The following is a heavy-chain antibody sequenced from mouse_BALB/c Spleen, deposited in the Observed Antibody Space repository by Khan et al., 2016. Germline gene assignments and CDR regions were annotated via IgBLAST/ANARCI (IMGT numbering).Heavy chain of an antibody. D-gene: IGHD1-1*02. Sequence: EVELVESGGGLEKPGGSLKLSCAASGFTFSDYYMYWVRQTPEKRLEWVATISDGGAYTYYPDSVKGRFTISRDNAKNNLYLQMSSLKSEDTAMYYCARTYGNYGYFDVWGAGTTVTVSS. CDR2: ISDGGAYT. V-gene: IGHV5-4*02. CDR1: GFTFSDYY. J-gene: IGHJ1*01. CDR3: ARTYGNYGYFDV.